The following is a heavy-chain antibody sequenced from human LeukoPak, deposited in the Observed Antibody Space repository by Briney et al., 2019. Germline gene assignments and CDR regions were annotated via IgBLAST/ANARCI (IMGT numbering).Heavy chain of an antibody. Sequence: GGSLRLSCAASGSTFSDYYMSWIRQAPGKGLEWVSYISSSGSTIYYADSVKGRFTISRDNAKNSLYLQMNSLRAEDTAVYYCTRAQEGAYGSGNYYEHYYYYMDVWGKGTTVTISS. V-gene: IGHV3-11*01. D-gene: IGHD3-10*01. CDR3: TRAQEGAYGSGNYYEHYYYYMDV. J-gene: IGHJ6*03. CDR2: ISSSGSTI. CDR1: GSTFSDYY.